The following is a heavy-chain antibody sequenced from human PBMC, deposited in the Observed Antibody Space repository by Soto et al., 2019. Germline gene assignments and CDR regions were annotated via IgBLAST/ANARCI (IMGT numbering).Heavy chain of an antibody. J-gene: IGHJ4*02. CDR2: ISYSGST. V-gene: IGHV4-59*08. CDR3: ARRYGYSFDY. D-gene: IGHD1-1*01. Sequence: QVQLQESGPGLVKPSETLSLTCTVSGGSISSYYWSWIRQPPGKGLEWIGYISYSGSTNYNPSLTSRVTISVDASKLQSSLKLSSVTAADTAVYYCARRYGYSFDYWGQGTRVTVSS. CDR1: GGSISSYY.